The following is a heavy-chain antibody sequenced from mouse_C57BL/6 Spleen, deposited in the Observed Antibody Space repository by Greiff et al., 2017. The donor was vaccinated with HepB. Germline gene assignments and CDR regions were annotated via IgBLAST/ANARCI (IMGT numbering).Heavy chain of an antibody. CDR3: ARSDGNYKYFDV. J-gene: IGHJ1*03. D-gene: IGHD2-1*01. Sequence: QVQLQQSGAELVRPGSSVKLSCKASGYTFTSYWMHWVKQRPIQGLEWIGNIDPSDSETHYNQKFKDKATLTVDKSSSTAYMQLSSLTSEDSAVYYCARSDGNYKYFDVWGTGTTVTVSS. V-gene: IGHV1-52*01. CDR2: IDPSDSET. CDR1: GYTFTSYW.